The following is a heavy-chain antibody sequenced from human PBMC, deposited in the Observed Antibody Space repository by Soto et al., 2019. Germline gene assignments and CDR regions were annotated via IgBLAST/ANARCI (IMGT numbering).Heavy chain of an antibody. CDR1: GYTFTSYA. CDR2: INAGNGNT. J-gene: IGHJ5*02. Sequence: ASVKVSCKASGYTFTSYAMHWVRQAPGQRLEWMGWINAGNGNTKYSQKFQGRVTITRDTSASTAYMELSSLRSEDTAVYYCARDGFPIVVVPAARHNWFDPWGQGTLVTVSS. CDR3: ARDGFPIVVVPAARHNWFDP. D-gene: IGHD2-2*01. V-gene: IGHV1-3*01.